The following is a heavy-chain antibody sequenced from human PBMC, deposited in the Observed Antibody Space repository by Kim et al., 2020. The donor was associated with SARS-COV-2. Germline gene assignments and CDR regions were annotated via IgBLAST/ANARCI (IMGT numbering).Heavy chain of an antibody. CDR3: ARDRHSSKLWPPGWFDP. CDR2: ISSSSSYI. D-gene: IGHD6-19*01. J-gene: IGHJ5*02. V-gene: IGHV3-21*01. Sequence: GGSLRLSCAASGFTFSSYSMNWVRQAPGKGLEWVSSISSSSSYIYYADSVKGRFTISRDNAKNSLYLQMNSLRAEDTAVYYCARDRHSSKLWPPGWFDPWGQGTLVTVSS. CDR1: GFTFSSYS.